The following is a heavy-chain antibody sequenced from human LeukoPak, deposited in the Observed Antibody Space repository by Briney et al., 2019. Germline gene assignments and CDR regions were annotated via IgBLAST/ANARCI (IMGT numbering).Heavy chain of an antibody. D-gene: IGHD3-3*01. CDR1: GGTFSTYA. CDR2: IIPIFGTA. J-gene: IGHJ6*02. Sequence: ASVKVSCKASGGTFSTYAISWVRQAPGQGLEWMGGIIPIFGTANYAQKFQGRVTITADESTSTAYMELSSLRSEDTAVYYCARESYILEDYYGMDVWGQGTTVTVSS. V-gene: IGHV1-69*13. CDR3: ARESYILEDYYGMDV.